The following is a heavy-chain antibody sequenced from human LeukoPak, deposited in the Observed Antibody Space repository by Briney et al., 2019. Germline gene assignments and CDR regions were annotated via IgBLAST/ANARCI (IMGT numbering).Heavy chain of an antibody. Sequence: GGSLRLSCAASGFTFSKYWMLWVRQPPGKELESVSRINTDGTVTTYADSVKGRFTVSRDNADNTMFLQMNSVRDEDTAVYYCATKQWLAPPPDSWGQGTPVTVSS. D-gene: IGHD6-19*01. J-gene: IGHJ4*02. CDR1: GFTFSKYW. V-gene: IGHV3-74*01. CDR2: INTDGTVT. CDR3: ATKQWLAPPPDS.